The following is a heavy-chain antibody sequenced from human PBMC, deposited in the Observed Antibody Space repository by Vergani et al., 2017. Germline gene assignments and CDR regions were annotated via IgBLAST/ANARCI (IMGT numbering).Heavy chain of an antibody. CDR3: ARXAGNYYENSGYSDY. V-gene: IGHV1-69*12. D-gene: IGHD3-22*01. CDR2: IISIFGTA. Sequence: QVQLVQSGAEVKKPGSSVKVSCKASVGTFSSYAISWVRQAPGQGLEWMGGIISIFGTANNAQKFQGRVTITADESTSTAYMELSSLRSEDTAVYYCARXAGNYYENSGYSDYWGQGTLVTVSS. CDR1: VGTFSSYA. J-gene: IGHJ4*02.